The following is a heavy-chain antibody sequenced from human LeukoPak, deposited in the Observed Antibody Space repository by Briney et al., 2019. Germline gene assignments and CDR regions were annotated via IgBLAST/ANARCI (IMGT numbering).Heavy chain of an antibody. CDR3: ARGPGMTGYNAGDY. CDR2: INHSGST. D-gene: IGHD3-9*01. J-gene: IGHJ4*02. V-gene: IGHV4-34*01. Sequence: SETLSLTCAVYGGSFSGYYWSWIRQPPGKGLEWIGEINHSGSTNYNPSLKSRVTISVDTSKNQFSLKLSSVTAADTAVYYCARGPGMTGYNAGDYWGQGTLVTVSS. CDR1: GGSFSGYY.